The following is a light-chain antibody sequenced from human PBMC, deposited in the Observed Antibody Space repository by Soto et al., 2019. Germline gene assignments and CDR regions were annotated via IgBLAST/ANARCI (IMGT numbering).Light chain of an antibody. CDR1: SSDIGAYDY. V-gene: IGLV2-14*01. CDR3: CSFTTTSTHV. CDR2: EVN. Sequence: HSLLTQLASLSGSPGQSITISCTGTSSDIGAYDYVSWFQQHPGKAPKLMISEVNNRPSGVSNRFSGSKSGNTAYLTISGLQVEDEAEFFCCSFTTTSTHVFGTGTKVTV. J-gene: IGLJ1*01.